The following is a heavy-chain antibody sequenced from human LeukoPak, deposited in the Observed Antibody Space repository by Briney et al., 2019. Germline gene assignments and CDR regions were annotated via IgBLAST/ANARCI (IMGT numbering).Heavy chain of an antibody. CDR2: ISGSGGST. D-gene: IGHD3/OR15-3a*01. V-gene: IGHV3-23*01. J-gene: IGHJ4*02. CDR1: GFTFSTYA. CDR3: AHGTGSLHY. Sequence: PGGSLRLSCAASGFTFSTYAMSWVRQAPGKGLEWVSAISGSGGSTFYADSVKGRLTISRDNSKNTLYLQMTSLRAEDTAVYYCAHGTGSLHYWGPGTLVTVSS.